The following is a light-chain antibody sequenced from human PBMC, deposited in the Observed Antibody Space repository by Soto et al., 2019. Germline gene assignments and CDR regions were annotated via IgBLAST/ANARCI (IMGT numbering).Light chain of an antibody. Sequence: QSVLTHPLSVSWSPGHSVTISCTGTSSDVGGYKYVSWYQQKPGKAPKLIIYGVSRWPSGVPNRFSGSKSGNRASLTISGLQAEDEGDYYCCSYAGGQEVFGTGTKVTVL. CDR2: GVS. V-gene: IGLV2-11*01. J-gene: IGLJ1*01. CDR3: CSYAGGQEV. CDR1: SSDVGGYKY.